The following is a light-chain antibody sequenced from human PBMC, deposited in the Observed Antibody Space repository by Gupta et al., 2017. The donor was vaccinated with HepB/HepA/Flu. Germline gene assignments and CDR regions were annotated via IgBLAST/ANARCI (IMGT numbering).Light chain of an antibody. CDR2: DVS. CDR3: NSYTTSSTVV. CDR1: SSDLGYYNY. V-gene: IGLV2-14*01. J-gene: IGLJ2*01. Sequence: SSLTHPAPLSGSPGQSITISCTGTSSDLGYYNYVSWYQQHPGKAPKLIIFDVSNRPSGVSNRFSGSKSGNTASLTISGLQAEDEADYYCNSYTTSSTVVFGGGTKLTVL.